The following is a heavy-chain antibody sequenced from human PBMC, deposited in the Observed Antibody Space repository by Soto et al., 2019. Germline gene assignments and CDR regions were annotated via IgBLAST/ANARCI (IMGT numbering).Heavy chain of an antibody. V-gene: IGHV1-18*04. CDR1: GYTFTSYG. J-gene: IGHJ6*02. CDR3: ARDGLKGYQLLYYYYYGMDV. Sequence: QVQLVQSGAEVKKPGASVKVSCKTSGYTFTSYGISWVRQAPGQGIEWMGWITAYNGNTNYTQKLQGRVTMTTDTSTSTAYMELRSLRSDDTAVYYCARDGLKGYQLLYYYYYGMDVWGQGTTVTVSS. CDR2: ITAYNGNT. D-gene: IGHD2-2*02.